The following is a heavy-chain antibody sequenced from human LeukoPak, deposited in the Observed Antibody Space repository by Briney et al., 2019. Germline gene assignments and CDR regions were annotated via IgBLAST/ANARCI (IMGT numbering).Heavy chain of an antibody. D-gene: IGHD3-22*01. CDR3: ARGMGITMIDY. J-gene: IGHJ4*02. Sequence: GGSLRLSCAASGFTFSSYSMNWVRQAPGKGLQWVSSISSSSSYIYYADSVKGRFTISRDNAKNSLYLQMNSLRAEDTAVYYCARGMGITMIDYWGQGTLVTVSS. V-gene: IGHV3-21*01. CDR1: GFTFSSYS. CDR2: ISSSSSYI.